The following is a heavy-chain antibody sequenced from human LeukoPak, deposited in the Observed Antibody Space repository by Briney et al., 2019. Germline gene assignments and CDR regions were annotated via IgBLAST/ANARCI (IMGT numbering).Heavy chain of an antibody. CDR1: GFTFSTYS. V-gene: IGHV3-23*01. CDR2: ISGSGGST. J-gene: IGHJ4*02. Sequence: GGSLRLSCVASGFTFSTYSMNWVRQAPGKGLEWVSAISGSGGSTFYADSVKGRFTISRDNSKNTLYLQMSSLRAEDTAVYYCAKDRGRYYDSSGYYWGYYFDSWGQGILVTVST. CDR3: AKDRGRYYDSSGYYWGYYFDS. D-gene: IGHD3-22*01.